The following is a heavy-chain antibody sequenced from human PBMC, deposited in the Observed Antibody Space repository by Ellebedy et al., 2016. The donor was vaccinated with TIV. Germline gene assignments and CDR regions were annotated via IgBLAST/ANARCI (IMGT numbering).Heavy chain of an antibody. CDR1: GGSISRES. V-gene: IGHV4-59*01. D-gene: IGHD3-3*01. CDR3: ARSSISVFGVTYVFDI. J-gene: IGHJ3*02. CDR2: IFHSGST. Sequence: MPSETLSLTCTVSGGSISRESWSCIRQPAGSGLEWLGYIFHSGSTIYNPSLRSRVTISLDKSQKEVSLNMTSVTAADTSVYFCARSSISVFGVTYVFDIWGQGTLVTVSS.